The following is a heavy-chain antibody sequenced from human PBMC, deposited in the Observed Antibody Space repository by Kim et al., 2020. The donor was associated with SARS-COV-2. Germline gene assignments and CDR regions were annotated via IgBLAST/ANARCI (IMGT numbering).Heavy chain of an antibody. CDR2: ST. D-gene: IGHD6-13*01. J-gene: IGHJ4*02. CDR3: ASSWSLILGY. V-gene: IGHV1-46*01. Sequence: STSYAQKFQGRVTMTRDTSPSTVYMELSSLRSEDTAVYYCASSWSLILGYWGQGTLVTVSS.